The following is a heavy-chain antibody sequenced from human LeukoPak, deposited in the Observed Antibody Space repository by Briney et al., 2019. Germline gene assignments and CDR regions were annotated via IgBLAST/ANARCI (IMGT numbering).Heavy chain of an antibody. Sequence: SETLSLTCAVYGGSFSGYYWSWIRQPPGKGLEWIGEINHSGSTNYNPSLKSRVTISVDTSKNQFSLKLSSVTAADTAVYYCASGSLTYYYGSGTEGYFDYWGQGTLVTVYS. J-gene: IGHJ4*02. D-gene: IGHD3-10*01. CDR2: INHSGST. V-gene: IGHV4-34*01. CDR3: ASGSLTYYYGSGTEGYFDY. CDR1: GGSFSGYY.